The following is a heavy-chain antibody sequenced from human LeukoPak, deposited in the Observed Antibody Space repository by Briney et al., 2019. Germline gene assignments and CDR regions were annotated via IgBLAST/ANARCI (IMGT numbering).Heavy chain of an antibody. CDR3: ARDRKSPYYDFWA. J-gene: IGHJ5*02. CDR2: ISSSSSYI. Sequence: GGSLRLSCAASGFTFSSYSMNWVRLAPGKGLEWVSSISSSSSYIYYADSVKGRFTISRDNAKNSLYLQMNSLRAEDTAVYYCARDRKSPYYDFWAWGQGTLVTVSS. V-gene: IGHV3-21*01. CDR1: GFTFSSYS. D-gene: IGHD3-3*01.